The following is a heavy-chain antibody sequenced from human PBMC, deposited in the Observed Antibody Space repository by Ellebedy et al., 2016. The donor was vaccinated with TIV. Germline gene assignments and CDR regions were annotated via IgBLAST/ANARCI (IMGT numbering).Heavy chain of an antibody. V-gene: IGHV1-18*01. Sequence: GESLKISCAASGFTFTSYGISWVRQAPGQGLEWMGWTSAYNGNTNYAQKLQGRVTMTTDTSTSTAYMELRSLRSDDTAVYYCARDPGSKGIYPWGQGTLVTVSS. CDR1: GFTFTSYG. CDR2: TSAYNGNT. D-gene: IGHD2-15*01. J-gene: IGHJ5*02. CDR3: ARDPGSKGIYP.